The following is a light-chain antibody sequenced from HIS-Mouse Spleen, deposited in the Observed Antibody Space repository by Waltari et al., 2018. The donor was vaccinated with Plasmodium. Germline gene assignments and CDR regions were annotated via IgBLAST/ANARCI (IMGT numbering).Light chain of an antibody. CDR1: QSVSSSY. CDR3: QQYGSSGT. Sequence: EIVLTQSPGTLSLSPGERATLSCRASQSVSSSYLAWYQQKPGQAPRLLSDGASSRPTGIPDRFSGSGSGTDFTLTISRLEPEDFAVYYCQQYGSSGTFGQGTKVEIK. CDR2: GAS. J-gene: IGKJ1*01. V-gene: IGKV3-20*01.